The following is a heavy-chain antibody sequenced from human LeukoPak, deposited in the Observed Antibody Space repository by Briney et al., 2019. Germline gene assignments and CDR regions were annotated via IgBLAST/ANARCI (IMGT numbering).Heavy chain of an antibody. D-gene: IGHD5-24*01. J-gene: IGHJ3*02. Sequence: SETLSLTCTVSGGSISSYYWSWIRQPPGKGLEWIGYIYYSGSTNYNPSLKSRVTISVDTSKNQFSLKLSSVTAADTAVYYCARFPVEMATITAFDIWGQGTMVTVSS. CDR1: GGSISSYY. CDR3: ARFPVEMATITAFDI. V-gene: IGHV4-59*01. CDR2: IYYSGST.